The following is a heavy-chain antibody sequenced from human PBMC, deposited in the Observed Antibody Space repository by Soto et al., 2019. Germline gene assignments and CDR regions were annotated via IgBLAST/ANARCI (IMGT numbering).Heavy chain of an antibody. Sequence: GASVKVSCKASGYTFTSYGISWVRQASGQGLEWMGWISAYNGNTNYAQKLQGRVTMTTDTSTSTAYMELRSLRSDDTAVYYCARGSGYYTYDAFDIWGQGTMVTVSS. CDR2: ISAYNGNT. CDR1: GYTFTSYG. V-gene: IGHV1-18*01. J-gene: IGHJ3*02. D-gene: IGHD3-3*01. CDR3: ARGSGYYTYDAFDI.